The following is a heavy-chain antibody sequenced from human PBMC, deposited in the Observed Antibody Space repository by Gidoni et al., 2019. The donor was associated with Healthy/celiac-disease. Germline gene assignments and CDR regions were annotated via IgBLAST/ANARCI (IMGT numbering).Heavy chain of an antibody. CDR3: ARDRDSEMAGL. J-gene: IGHJ2*01. CDR1: GGTFSSYA. D-gene: IGHD6-19*01. CDR2: IIPILGIA. Sequence: QVQLVQSGAEVKKPGSSVKVSCKASGGTFSSYAISWVRPAPGQGLEWMGRIIPILGIANYAQKFQGRVTITADKSTSTAYMELSSLRSEDTAVYYCARDRDSEMAGLWGRGTLVTVSS. V-gene: IGHV1-69*09.